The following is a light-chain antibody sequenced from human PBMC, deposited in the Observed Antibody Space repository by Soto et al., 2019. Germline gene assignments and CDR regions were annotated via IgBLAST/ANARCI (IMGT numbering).Light chain of an antibody. J-gene: IGKJ4*01. V-gene: IGKV1-39*01. Sequence: DIQMTQSPSSLSASVGDRVTITCRASQIISSYLNWYQQKPGQAPKLLINAASSLQSGVTSRFSVSGCWTAFTLTISCLQPEDFATDDCQQSYSTPLTFGGGTKVEIK. CDR3: QQSYSTPLT. CDR2: AAS. CDR1: QIISSY.